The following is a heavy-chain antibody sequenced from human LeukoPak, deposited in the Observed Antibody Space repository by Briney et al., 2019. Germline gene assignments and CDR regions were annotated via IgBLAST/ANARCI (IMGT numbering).Heavy chain of an antibody. D-gene: IGHD1-26*01. CDR2: ISGSGGST. Sequence: GGSLRLSCAASGFTFSSYAMSWVRQAPGKGLEWVSVISGSGGSTYYADSVKGRFTISRDNSENTLYLQMNSLRAEDTAVYYCAKEGGRFSSYFDYWGQGTLVTVSS. J-gene: IGHJ4*02. V-gene: IGHV3-23*01. CDR1: GFTFSSYA. CDR3: AKEGGRFSSYFDY.